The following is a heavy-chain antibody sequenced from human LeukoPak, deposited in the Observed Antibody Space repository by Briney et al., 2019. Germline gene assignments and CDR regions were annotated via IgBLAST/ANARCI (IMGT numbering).Heavy chain of an antibody. CDR2: IYTSGST. J-gene: IGHJ5*02. CDR3: ARSRGAAAGIRWFDP. Sequence: SETLSLTCTVSGGSISSGSYYWSWIRQPAGKGLEWIGRIYTSGSTNYNPSLKSRVTISVDTSKNQFSLKLSSVTAADTAVYYCARSRGAAAGIRWFDPWGQGTLVTVSS. D-gene: IGHD6-13*01. CDR1: GGSISSGSYY. V-gene: IGHV4-61*02.